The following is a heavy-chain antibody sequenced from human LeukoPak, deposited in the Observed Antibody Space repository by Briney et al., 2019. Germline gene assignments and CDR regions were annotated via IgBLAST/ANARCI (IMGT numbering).Heavy chain of an antibody. CDR1: GGSISSGGYD. CDR3: ARQYSSGWQYYFDY. V-gene: IGHV4-61*08. D-gene: IGHD6-19*01. CDR2: IYYSGST. J-gene: IGHJ4*02. Sequence: ASETLSLTCTVSGGSISSGGYDWSWIRQPPGKGLDWIGYIYYSGSTNYHPSLKSRVTISVDTSKNQFSLKLSSVTAADTAVYYCARQYSSGWQYYFDYWGQGTLVTVSS.